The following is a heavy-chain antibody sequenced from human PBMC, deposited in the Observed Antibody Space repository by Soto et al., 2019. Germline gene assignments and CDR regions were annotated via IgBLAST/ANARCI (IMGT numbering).Heavy chain of an antibody. J-gene: IGHJ4*02. Sequence: QVQLQESGPGLVKPSETLSLTCTVSGGSISRYYWSWIRQPPGKGLEWIGHIYYSGSTKYNPYLKCRVTISAATSQNQCSLRLTSVAAADTAVYSCASSFSFYYDSSGYYIEYWGQGTLVTVSS. CDR1: GGSISRYY. CDR2: IYYSGST. CDR3: ASSFSFYYDSSGYYIEY. D-gene: IGHD3-22*01. V-gene: IGHV4-59*01.